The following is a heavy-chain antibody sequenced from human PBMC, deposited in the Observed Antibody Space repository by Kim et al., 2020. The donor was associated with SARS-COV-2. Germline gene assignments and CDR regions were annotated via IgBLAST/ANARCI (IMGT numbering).Heavy chain of an antibody. CDR2: IYYSGST. V-gene: IGHV4-59*13. CDR3: ARDPSREDIAVAGTSLWYFDL. D-gene: IGHD6-19*01. Sequence: SETLSLTCTVSGGSISSYYWSWIRQPPGKGLEWIGYIYYSGSTNYNPSLKSRVTISVDTSKNQFSLKLSSVTAADTAVYYCARDPSREDIAVAGTSLWYFDLWGRGTLVTVSS. J-gene: IGHJ2*01. CDR1: GGSISSYY.